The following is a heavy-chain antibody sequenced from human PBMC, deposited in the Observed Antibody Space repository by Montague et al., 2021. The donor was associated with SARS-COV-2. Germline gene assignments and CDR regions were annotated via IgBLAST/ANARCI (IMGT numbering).Heavy chain of an antibody. Sequence: SETLSLTCTVSGGSVNSGGYYWSWIRQPPGKGLEWIGNIYYSGTTNFNPYLKSRVTISVDTSKNQFSLKLSSVTAADTAVYYCARDRTADDYDVYETAGYSYYYGMDVWGQGTTVTVSS. CDR3: ARDRTADDYDVYETAGYSYYYGMDV. CDR1: GGSVNSGGYY. CDR2: IYYSGTT. V-gene: IGHV4-61*08. D-gene: IGHD4-17*01. J-gene: IGHJ6*02.